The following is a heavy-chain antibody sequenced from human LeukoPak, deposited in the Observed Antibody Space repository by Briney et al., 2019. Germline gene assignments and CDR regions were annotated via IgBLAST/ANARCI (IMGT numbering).Heavy chain of an antibody. J-gene: IGHJ4*02. CDR3: NTRLSGWADY. V-gene: IGHV3-15*01. D-gene: IGHD6-19*01. CDR2: IKSKSDGGTT. CDR1: GFTLSNAW. Sequence: GGSLRLSCAASGFTLSNAWMTWVRQAPGKGLEWVGRIKSKSDGGTTDNAAPVKGRFTISRDDSKNTLYLQMNSLRPEDTGVYYCNTRLSGWADYWGQGTLVTVSS.